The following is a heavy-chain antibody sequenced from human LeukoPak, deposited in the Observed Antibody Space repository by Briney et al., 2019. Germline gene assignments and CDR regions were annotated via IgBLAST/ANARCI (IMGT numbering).Heavy chain of an antibody. CDR3: ARGLRRAAAGSIYYYYGMDV. D-gene: IGHD6-13*01. V-gene: IGHV3-53*01. Sequence: HPGGSLRLSCAASGFIVSISYMNWVRQAPGKGLEWVSVIYSGGNTYYADSVKGRFTISRDNSKNTLYLQMNSLRAEDTAVYYCARGLRRAAAGSIYYYYGMDVWGQGTTVTVSS. CDR1: GFIVSISY. CDR2: IYSGGNT. J-gene: IGHJ6*02.